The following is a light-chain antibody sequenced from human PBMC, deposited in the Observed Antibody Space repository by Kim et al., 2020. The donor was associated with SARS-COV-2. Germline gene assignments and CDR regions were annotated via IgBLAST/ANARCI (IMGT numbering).Light chain of an antibody. CDR2: AAS. CDR3: QQSYNTPLT. CDR1: QSISSY. J-gene: IGKJ1*01. V-gene: IGKV1-39*01. Sequence: AFVGERVTITCRASQSISSYLNWYQQKPEKAPKLLIYAASTLQSGVPSRFSGSGSGTDFTLTISSLQPEDFATYYCQQSYNTPLTFGQGTKVDIK.